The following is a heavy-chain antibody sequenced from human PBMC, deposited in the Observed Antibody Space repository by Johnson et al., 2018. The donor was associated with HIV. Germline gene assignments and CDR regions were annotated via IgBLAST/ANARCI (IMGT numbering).Heavy chain of an antibody. V-gene: IGHV3-11*04. CDR3: ARDSTPWGGDYVGYACDS. Sequence: QVQLVESGGGLVEPGGSLRLSCTASGFSFSDYYMSWIRQAPGKGLEWVSFISSSGSTIYYADFVKGRFTISRDNAKNSLFLQMNSLRAEDTALYYCARDSTPWGGDYVGYACDSWGRGTMVTVSS. CDR1: GFSFSDYY. CDR2: ISSSGSTI. J-gene: IGHJ3*02. D-gene: IGHD4-17*01.